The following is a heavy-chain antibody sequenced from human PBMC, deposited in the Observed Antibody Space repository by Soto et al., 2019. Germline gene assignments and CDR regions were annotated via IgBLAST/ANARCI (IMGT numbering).Heavy chain of an antibody. V-gene: IGHV4-39*01. CDR2: IYYSGST. Sequence: PSETLSLTCTVSGGSISSSIYYWGWIRQPPGKGLEWIGSIYYSGSTYYNPSLKSRVTISVDTSKNQFSLKLSSVTAADTAVYYCARQSSIAAASADWFDPWGQGTLVTVSS. CDR1: GGSISSSIYY. CDR3: ARQSSIAAASADWFDP. D-gene: IGHD6-13*01. J-gene: IGHJ5*02.